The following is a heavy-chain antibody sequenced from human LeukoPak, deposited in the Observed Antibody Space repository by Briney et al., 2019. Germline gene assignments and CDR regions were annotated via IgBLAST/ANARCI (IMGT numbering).Heavy chain of an antibody. CDR1: GYTFTSYY. D-gene: IGHD1-26*01. J-gene: IGHJ5*02. CDR3: ARDNSVGDTAWWFDP. V-gene: IGHV1-46*01. Sequence: ASVKVSCKASGYTFTSYYMHWVRQAPGQGLEWMGLINPSGSSTSYAQKFQGRLSLTRDMSTSTDYMELSSLRSEDTAVYYCARDNSVGDTAWWFDPWGQGTLITVSS. CDR2: INPSGSST.